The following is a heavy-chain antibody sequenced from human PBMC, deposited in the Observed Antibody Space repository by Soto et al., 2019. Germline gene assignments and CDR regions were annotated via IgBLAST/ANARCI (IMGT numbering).Heavy chain of an antibody. Sequence: ASVKVSCTASGYTFTSYYMHWVRQAPGQGLEWMGIINPSGGSTSYAQKFQGRVTMTRDTSTSTVYMELSSLRSEDTAVYYCAREFLIKYYSDSSGYYGGYYFDYWG. CDR3: AREFLIKYYSDSSGYYGGYYFDY. D-gene: IGHD3-22*01. V-gene: IGHV1-46*03. CDR1: GYTFTSYY. J-gene: IGHJ4*01. CDR2: INPSGGST.